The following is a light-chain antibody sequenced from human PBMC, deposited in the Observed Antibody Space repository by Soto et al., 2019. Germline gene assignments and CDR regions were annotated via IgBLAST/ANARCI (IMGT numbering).Light chain of an antibody. Sequence: DIQMTQSPSTLSASVGDRVTITCRASQSISSWLAWYQQKPGRAPKLLIYKASSLQSGVPSRFSGSGSGTEFTLTISSLQPDDFATYFCQHYDSYPWTFGQGTKVEI. V-gene: IGKV1-5*03. CDR2: KAS. CDR3: QHYDSYPWT. CDR1: QSISSW. J-gene: IGKJ1*01.